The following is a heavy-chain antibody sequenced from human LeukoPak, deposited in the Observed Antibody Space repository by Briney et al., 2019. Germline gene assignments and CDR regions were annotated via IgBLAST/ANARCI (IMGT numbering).Heavy chain of an antibody. J-gene: IGHJ3*02. CDR1: GGSISSGGYY. V-gene: IGHV4-31*03. Sequence: SETLSLTCTVSGGSISSGGYYWSWIRQHPGKGLEWIGEIYHSGSTKYNPSLQSRVTISVDKSKNQFSLKLTSVTAADTAVYYCAKEGIVSAGSAAFDIWGQGTMVTVSS. D-gene: IGHD6-13*01. CDR2: IYHSGST. CDR3: AKEGIVSAGSAAFDI.